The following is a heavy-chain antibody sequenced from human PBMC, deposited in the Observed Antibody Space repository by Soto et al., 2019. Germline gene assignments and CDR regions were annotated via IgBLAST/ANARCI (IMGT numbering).Heavy chain of an antibody. V-gene: IGHV4-59*01. CDR3: ARDSPSEGYCSGGSCYFAAFDI. CDR2: IYYSGST. Sequence: PSETLSLTCTVSGGSISSYYWSWIRQPPGKGLEWIGYIYYSGSTNYNPSLKSRVTISVDTSKNQFSLKLSSVIAADTAVYYCARDSPSEGYCSGGSCYFAAFDIWGQGTMVTVSS. J-gene: IGHJ3*02. CDR1: GGSISSYY. D-gene: IGHD2-15*01.